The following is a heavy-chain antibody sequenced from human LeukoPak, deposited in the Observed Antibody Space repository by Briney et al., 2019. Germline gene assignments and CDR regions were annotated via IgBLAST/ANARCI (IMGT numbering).Heavy chain of an antibody. CDR1: GDSISSYY. D-gene: IGHD2-2*01. CDR2: IYYSGST. J-gene: IGHJ6*02. CDR3: ARYQRGRSSTSHYGMDV. Sequence: SKTLSLTCTVSGDSISSYYWSWIRQPPGKGLEWIGYIYYSGSTNYNPSLKSRVTISVDTSKNQFSLKLSSVTAADTAVYYCARYQRGRSSTSHYGMDVWGQGTTVTVSS. V-gene: IGHV4-59*01.